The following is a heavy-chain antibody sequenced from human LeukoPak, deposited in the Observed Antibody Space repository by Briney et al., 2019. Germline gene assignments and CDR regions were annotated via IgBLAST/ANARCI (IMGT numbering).Heavy chain of an antibody. CDR1: GFTFNNYA. J-gene: IGHJ4*02. CDR2: ISDHGEST. Sequence: GGSLRLSCAASGFTFNNYAMNWVRQTPGKGLEWVSSISDHGESTYYADSVKGRFTISRDNSKNTLYLQMNSLRAEDTAVYYCAKDMTRYSSGVKIDYWGQGTLVTVSS. CDR3: AKDMTRYSSGVKIDY. D-gene: IGHD6-19*01. V-gene: IGHV3-23*01.